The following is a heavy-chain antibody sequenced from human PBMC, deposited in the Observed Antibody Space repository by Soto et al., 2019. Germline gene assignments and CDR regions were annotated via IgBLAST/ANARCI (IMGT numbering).Heavy chain of an antibody. CDR3: AREQVILGTYGMDV. V-gene: IGHV1-69*08. CDR1: GGTFSSYT. J-gene: IGHJ6*02. CDR2: IIPILGIA. D-gene: IGHD2-15*01. Sequence: QVQLVQSGAEVKKPGSSGKVSCKASGGTFSSYTISWVRQAPGQGLEWMGRIIPILGIADYAQNFQGRVTITADTSTSTAYMELSSLRSEDTAVYYCAREQVILGTYGMDVWGQGTTVTVSS.